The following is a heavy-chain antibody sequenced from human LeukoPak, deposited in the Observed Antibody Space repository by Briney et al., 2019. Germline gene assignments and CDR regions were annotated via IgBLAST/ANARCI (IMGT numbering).Heavy chain of an antibody. V-gene: IGHV4-39*07. CDR3: ASAGYYYDSSGYYSAFHY. D-gene: IGHD3-22*01. CDR1: GGSISSSSYY. J-gene: IGHJ4*02. Sequence: PSETLSLTCTVSGGSISSSSYYWGWIRQPPGKGLEWIGSIYYSGSTCYNPSLKSRVTISVDTSKNQFSLKLSSVTAADTAVYYCASAGYYYDSSGYYSAFHYWGQGTLVTVSS. CDR2: IYYSGST.